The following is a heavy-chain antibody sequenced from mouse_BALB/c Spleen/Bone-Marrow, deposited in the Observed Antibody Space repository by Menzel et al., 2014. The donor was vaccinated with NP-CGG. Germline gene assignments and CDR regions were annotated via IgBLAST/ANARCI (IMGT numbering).Heavy chain of an antibody. CDR2: INPSNGGT. D-gene: IGHD2-1*01. Sequence: LVESGAELVKPGASVKLSCKASGYTFTSYYMYWVKQRPGQGLERIGEINPSNGGTNFNEKFKNKATLTVDKSSSTAYMQLSSLIFEDSAVYYCTRSNGNWFAYWGQGTLVTVSA. CDR1: GYTFTSYY. CDR3: TRSNGNWFAY. J-gene: IGHJ3*01. V-gene: IGHV1S81*02.